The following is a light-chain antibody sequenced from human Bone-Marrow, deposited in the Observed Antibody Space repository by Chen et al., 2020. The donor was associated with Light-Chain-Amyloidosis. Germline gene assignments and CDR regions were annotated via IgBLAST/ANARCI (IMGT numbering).Light chain of an antibody. CDR1: SSDVGGDNH. J-gene: IGLJ1*01. V-gene: IGLV2-14*01. Sequence: QSALTQPASVSGSPGQSITFPCTGTSSDVGGDNHVSWYQQHPDKAPKLMIYEVTTRPSWVPDRFSGSKSDNTASLTISGLQTEDEADYFCSSYTITNTLVFGSGTRVTVL. CDR2: EVT. CDR3: SSYTITNTLV.